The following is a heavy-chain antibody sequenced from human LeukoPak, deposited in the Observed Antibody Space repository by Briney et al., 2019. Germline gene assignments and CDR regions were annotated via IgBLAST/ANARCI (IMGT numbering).Heavy chain of an antibody. J-gene: IGHJ5*02. CDR3: ARGPTEVGATAYNWFDP. Sequence: ASVKVSCKASGYTFTTYGISWVRQAPGQGLEWMGWISGYNGNTNYAQKLQGRVTMTTDTSTSTAYMELRSLRSDDTAVYYCARGPTEVGATAYNWFDPWGQGTLVTVSS. CDR2: ISGYNGNT. CDR1: GYTFTTYG. D-gene: IGHD1-26*01. V-gene: IGHV1-18*01.